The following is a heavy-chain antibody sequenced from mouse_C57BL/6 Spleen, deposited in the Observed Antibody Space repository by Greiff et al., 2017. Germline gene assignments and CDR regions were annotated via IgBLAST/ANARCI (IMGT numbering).Heavy chain of an antibody. CDR1: GYTFTDYY. D-gene: IGHD1-1*01. CDR3: ARTYYCGSSYYFDY. Sequence: QVQLQQSGAELVRPGASVKLSCKASGYTFTDYYINWVKQRPGQGLEWIARIYPGSGNTYYNEKFKGKATLTAEKSSSTAYMQLSSLTSEDSAVYFCARTYYCGSSYYFDYWGQGTTLTVSS. CDR2: IYPGSGNT. V-gene: IGHV1-76*01. J-gene: IGHJ2*01.